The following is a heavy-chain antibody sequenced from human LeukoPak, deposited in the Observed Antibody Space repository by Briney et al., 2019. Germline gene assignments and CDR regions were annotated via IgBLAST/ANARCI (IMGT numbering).Heavy chain of an antibody. Sequence: GGSLRLSCGASGFTFGTYWMHWVRQAPWKGLVWVSGINSDGGTTTYADSVKGRFTISRDNAKNTLYLQMNNLRAEDTAIYYCATDSYVSGSYYRLFYWGQGTLVTVSS. CDR1: GFTFGTYW. CDR2: INSDGGTT. V-gene: IGHV3-74*01. CDR3: ATDSYVSGSYYRLFY. D-gene: IGHD3-10*01. J-gene: IGHJ4*02.